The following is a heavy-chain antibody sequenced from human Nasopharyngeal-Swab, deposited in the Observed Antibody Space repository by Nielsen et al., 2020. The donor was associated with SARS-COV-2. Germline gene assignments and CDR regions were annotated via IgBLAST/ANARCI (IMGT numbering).Heavy chain of an antibody. CDR3: ARDSRIAAAGIRYYYGMDV. Sequence: ASVKVSCKASGYTFTSYGIGWVRQAPGQGLEWMGWISAYNGNTNYAQKLQGRVTMTTDTSTSTAYMELRSLRSDDTAVYYCARDSRIAAAGIRYYYGMDVWGQGTTVTVSS. CDR2: ISAYNGNT. CDR1: GYTFTSYG. D-gene: IGHD6-13*01. V-gene: IGHV1-18*01. J-gene: IGHJ6*02.